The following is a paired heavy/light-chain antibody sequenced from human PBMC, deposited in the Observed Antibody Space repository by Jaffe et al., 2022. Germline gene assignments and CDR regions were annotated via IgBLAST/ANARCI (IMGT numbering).Heavy chain of an antibody. D-gene: IGHD1-1*01. CDR2: ISASGGST. J-gene: IGHJ4*02. V-gene: IGHV3-23*01. CDR1: GFTFSSYA. Sequence: EVQVLESGGGLVQPGESLRLSCAASGFTFSSYAMSWVRQAPGKGLEWVSAISASGGSTYYADSVKGRFTISRDNSKNTLYLQMNSLRAEDTALYYCAKVFRDSALKATTGNYFDYWGQGTLVTVSS. CDR3: AKVFRDSALKATTGNYFDY.
Light chain of an antibody. CDR1: SSNIGNNY. J-gene: IGLJ1*01. CDR2: ENN. CDR3: VTWDSSLSAGYV. Sequence: QSVLTQPPSVSAAPGQKVTISCSGSSSNIGNNYVSWYQQLPGTAPKLLIYENNKRPSGIPDRFSGSKSGTSATLGITGLQTGDEADYYCVTWDSSLSAGYVFGTGTKVTVL. V-gene: IGLV1-51*02.